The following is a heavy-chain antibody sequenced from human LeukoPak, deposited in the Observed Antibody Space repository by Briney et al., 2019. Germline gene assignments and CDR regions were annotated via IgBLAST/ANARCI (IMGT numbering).Heavy chain of an antibody. Sequence: ASVKVSCKASGYTFTGYYMHWVRQAPGQGLEWMGRTNPNSGGTNYAQKFQGRVTMTRDTSISTAYMELSRLRSDDTAVYYCARDGWELLFAFDIWGQGTMVTVSS. V-gene: IGHV1-2*06. J-gene: IGHJ3*02. D-gene: IGHD1-26*01. CDR2: TNPNSGGT. CDR1: GYTFTGYY. CDR3: ARDGWELLFAFDI.